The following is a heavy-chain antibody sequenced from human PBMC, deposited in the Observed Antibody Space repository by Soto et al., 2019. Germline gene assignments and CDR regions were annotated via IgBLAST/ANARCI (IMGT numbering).Heavy chain of an antibody. CDR3: ARLVGLYFDY. Sequence: SETLSLTCGVTGDTISSNNWWSWVRQPPGKGLEWIGEIHHSGNTNYNASLKSRVSILVDKSKNHFSLMLGSVTAADTALYYCARLVGLYFDYWGQG. J-gene: IGHJ4*02. CDR1: GDTISSNNW. CDR2: IHHSGNT. V-gene: IGHV4-4*02. D-gene: IGHD2-8*02.